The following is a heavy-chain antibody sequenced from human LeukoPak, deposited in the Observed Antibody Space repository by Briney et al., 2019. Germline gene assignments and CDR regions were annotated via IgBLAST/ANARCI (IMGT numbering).Heavy chain of an antibody. V-gene: IGHV3-21*01. CDR3: ASNPLYTYCGGDCYSEGVTGLDY. CDR1: GFTFSSYS. CDR2: ISSSSSYI. J-gene: IGHJ4*02. Sequence: KTGGSLRLSCAASGFTFSSYSMNWVRQAPGKGLEWVSSISSSSSYIYYADSVKGRFTISRDNSKNTLYLQMNSLRAEDTAVYYCASNPLYTYCGGDCYSEGVTGLDYWGQGTLVTVSS. D-gene: IGHD2-21*02.